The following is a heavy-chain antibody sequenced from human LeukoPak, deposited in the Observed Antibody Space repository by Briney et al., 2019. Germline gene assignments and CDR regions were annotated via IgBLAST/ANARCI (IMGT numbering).Heavy chain of an antibody. V-gene: IGHV3-7*01. D-gene: IGHD2-2*01. CDR3: ARHREGTTQVGLFNY. Sequence: PGGSLRLSCAASGFTFTTYWMAWVRQAPGKGLDWVANIRQDGGEKYYVDSVKGRFTISRDNAQNSLYLHINSLGAEDTAVYYCARHREGTTQVGLFNYWGQGTLVTVSS. J-gene: IGHJ4*02. CDR1: GFTFTTYW. CDR2: IRQDGGEK.